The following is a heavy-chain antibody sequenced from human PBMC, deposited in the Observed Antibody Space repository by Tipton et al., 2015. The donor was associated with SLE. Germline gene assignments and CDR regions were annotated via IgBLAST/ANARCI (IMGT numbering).Heavy chain of an antibody. CDR2: IRSSSSYI. V-gene: IGHV3-21*03. J-gene: IGHJ4*02. Sequence: SLRLSCAASGFTFRSSSMNWVRQAPGKGLEWVSSIRSSSSYIYYADSVKGRFTISRDNAKNSLYLQMNSLRAEDTAVYYCARVHFTMVQGALDYWGQGTLVTVSS. CDR3: ARVHFTMVQGALDY. CDR1: GFTFRSSS. D-gene: IGHD3-10*01.